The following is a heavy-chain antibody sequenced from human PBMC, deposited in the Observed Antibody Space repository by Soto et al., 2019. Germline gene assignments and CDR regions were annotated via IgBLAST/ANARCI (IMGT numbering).Heavy chain of an antibody. D-gene: IGHD5-12*01. CDR2: IGPESGAT. V-gene: IGHV1-2*02. J-gene: IGHJ4*02. Sequence: QVQLVQSGAEVKKPGASVKVSCKASGYTFTGHYIHWVRQASEQGPEWMGEIGPESGATRYAQRFQGRVTMTRDMSITTVYMELNNLRPDDTAVYYCGRGRSGQIVVFHWGQGTPVTVSS. CDR3: GRGRSGQIVVFH. CDR1: GYTFTGHY.